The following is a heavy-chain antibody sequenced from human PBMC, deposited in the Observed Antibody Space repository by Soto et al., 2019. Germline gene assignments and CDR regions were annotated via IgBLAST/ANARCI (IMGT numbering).Heavy chain of an antibody. V-gene: IGHV1-46*01. CDR2: INPNGGST. CDR1: GYTFTSYG. J-gene: IGHJ4*02. CDR3: ARDRGHSSSWDYFDY. D-gene: IGHD6-13*01. Sequence: GASVKVSCKASGYTFTSYGISWVRQAPGQGLEWMGIINPNGGSTSYAQKFRGRVTMTRDTSTSTVYMELSSLRSEDTAVYYCARDRGHSSSWDYFDYWGLGTLVTVSS.